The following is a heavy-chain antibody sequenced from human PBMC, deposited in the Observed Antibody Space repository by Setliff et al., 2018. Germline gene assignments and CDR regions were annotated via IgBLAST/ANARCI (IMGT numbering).Heavy chain of an antibody. J-gene: IGHJ6*02. Sequence: GGSLRLSCAASGFTFSSYWMSWVRQAPGKGLEWVANIKEDGSEKYYVDSVKGRFTISRDNAKNSLYLQMNSLRAEDTAVYYCARSKFGGIYYYYGMDVWGQGTTVTVSS. CDR3: ARSKFGGIYYYYGMDV. V-gene: IGHV3-7*01. CDR2: IKEDGSEK. CDR1: GFTFSSYW. D-gene: IGHD3-16*01.